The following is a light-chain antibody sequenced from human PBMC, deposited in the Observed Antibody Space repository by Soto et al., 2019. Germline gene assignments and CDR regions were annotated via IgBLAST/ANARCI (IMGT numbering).Light chain of an antibody. V-gene: IGLV1-51*01. Sequence: VLAQPPSVSAAPGQRVTVSCSTTTSNLGNNYISWYQHLPGAAPRLLIYDDTERPSGIPDRFSGSRSATSATLGIAGLQTGDEADYYCGTWDSSLSAGVFGPGTKVTVL. CDR1: TSNLGNNY. CDR2: DDT. CDR3: GTWDSSLSAGV. J-gene: IGLJ1*01.